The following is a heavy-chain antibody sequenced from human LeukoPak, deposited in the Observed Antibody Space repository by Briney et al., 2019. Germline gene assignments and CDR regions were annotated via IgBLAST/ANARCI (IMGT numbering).Heavy chain of an antibody. J-gene: IGHJ4*02. Sequence: SSEKVSCKASGGTFSSYAISWVRQAPGQGLEWMGGIIPIFGTANYAQKFQGRVTITADESTSTAYMELSSLRSEDTAVYYCAGTGTKTHYYDSRGYYYDRGQGTLVTVSS. CDR2: IIPIFGTA. CDR3: AGTGTKTHYYDSRGYYYD. V-gene: IGHV1-69*01. CDR1: GGTFSSYA. D-gene: IGHD3-22*01.